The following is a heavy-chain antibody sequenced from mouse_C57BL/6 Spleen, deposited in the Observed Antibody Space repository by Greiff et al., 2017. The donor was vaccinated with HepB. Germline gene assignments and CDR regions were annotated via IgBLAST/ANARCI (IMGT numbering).Heavy chain of an antibody. CDR1: GFTFSSYG. V-gene: IGHV5-6*02. J-gene: IGHJ2*01. Sequence: EVKLVESGGDLVKPGGSLKLSCAASGFTFSSYGMSWVRQTPDKRLEWVATISSGGSYTYYPDSVKGRFTISRDNAKNTLYLQMSSLKSEDTAMYYCARLGLLQGYFDYWGQGTTLTVSS. CDR3: ARLGLLQGYFDY. CDR2: ISSGGSYT. D-gene: IGHD2-3*01.